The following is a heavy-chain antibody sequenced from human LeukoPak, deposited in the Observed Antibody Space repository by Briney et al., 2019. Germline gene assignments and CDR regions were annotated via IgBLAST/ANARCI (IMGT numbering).Heavy chain of an antibody. D-gene: IGHD5-24*01. CDR2: MNPNSGNT. J-gene: IGHJ4*02. CDR1: GYTFTSYD. V-gene: IGHV1-8*01. CDR3: AREDGYKRGGEFDY. Sequence: ASVKVSCKASGYTFTSYDINWVRQATGQGLEWMGWMNPNSGNTGYAQRFQGRVTMTRNTSIGTAYMELSSLRSEDTAVYYCAREDGYKRGGEFDYWGQGTLVTVSS.